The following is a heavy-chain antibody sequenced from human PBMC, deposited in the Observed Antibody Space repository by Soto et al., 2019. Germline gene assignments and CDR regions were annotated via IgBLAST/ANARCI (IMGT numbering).Heavy chain of an antibody. D-gene: IGHD5-12*01. CDR2: ISYDGSNK. CDR1: GFTFSSYG. Sequence: PVGSLRLSCAASGFTFSSYGMHWVRQAPGKGLEWVAVISYDGSNKYYADSVKGRFTISRDNSKNTLYLQMNSLRAEDTAVYYCAKDQSVATIKGNGMDVWGQGTTVTVSS. V-gene: IGHV3-30*18. J-gene: IGHJ6*02. CDR3: AKDQSVATIKGNGMDV.